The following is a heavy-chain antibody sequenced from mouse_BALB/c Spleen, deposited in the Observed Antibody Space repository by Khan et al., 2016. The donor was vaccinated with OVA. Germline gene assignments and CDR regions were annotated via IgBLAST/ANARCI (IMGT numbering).Heavy chain of an antibody. CDR2: INPSNDYT. V-gene: IGHV1-4*01. CDR1: GYTFTSYT. D-gene: IGHD2-14*01. J-gene: IGHJ3*01. Sequence: QMQLEESGAELARPGASVKMSCKASGYTFTSYTIHWIKKRPGQGLEWIGYINPSNDYTNYNQKFNDKATLTTDKSSTTAYLRLSSLTSDDSAVYNCVRDGAYHRNDGWFAYWGQGTLVTVSA. CDR3: VRDGAYHRNDGWFAY.